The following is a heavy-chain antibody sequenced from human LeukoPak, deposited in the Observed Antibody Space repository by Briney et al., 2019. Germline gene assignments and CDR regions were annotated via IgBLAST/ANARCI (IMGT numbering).Heavy chain of an antibody. D-gene: IGHD3-22*01. CDR3: ARVNYDSSGYFFDY. V-gene: IGHV4-59*01. CDR2: IYYSGST. Sequence: SETLSLTXTVSGGSISSYYWSWIRQPPGKGLEWIGYIYYSGSTNYNPSLKSRVTISVDTSKNQFSLKLSSVTAADTAVYYCARVNYDSSGYFFDYWGPGTLVTVSS. CDR1: GGSISSYY. J-gene: IGHJ4*02.